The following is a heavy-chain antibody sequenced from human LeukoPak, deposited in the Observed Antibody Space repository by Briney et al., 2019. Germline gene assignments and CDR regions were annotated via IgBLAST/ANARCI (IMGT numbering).Heavy chain of an antibody. CDR3: AREATAAGTVDY. CDR1: GFTFSDYY. D-gene: IGHD6-13*01. J-gene: IGHJ4*02. V-gene: IGHV3-11*01. Sequence: GGSLRLSCAASGFTFSDYYMSWIRQAPGKGLEWVSYISSSGSTIYYADSVKGRFTISRDNAKNSLYLQMNSLRAEATAVYYWAREATAAGTVDYWGQGTLVTVSS. CDR2: ISSSGSTI.